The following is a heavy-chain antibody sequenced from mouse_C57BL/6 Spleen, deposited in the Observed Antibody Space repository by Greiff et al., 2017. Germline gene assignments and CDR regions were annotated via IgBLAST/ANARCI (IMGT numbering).Heavy chain of an antibody. CDR1: GFTFSSYA. V-gene: IGHV5-4*01. CDR2: ISDGGSYT. J-gene: IGHJ3*01. D-gene: IGHD2-2*01. CDR3: AREVMVREFAY. Sequence: EVMLVESGGGLVKPGGSLKLSCAASGFTFSSYAMSWVRQTPEKRLEWVATISDGGSYTYYPDNVKGRFTISRDNAKNTLYLQMSHLKSEDTAMYCCAREVMVREFAYWGQGTLVTVSA.